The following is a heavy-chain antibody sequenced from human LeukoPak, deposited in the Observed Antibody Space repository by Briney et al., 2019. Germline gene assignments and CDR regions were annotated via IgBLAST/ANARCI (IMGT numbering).Heavy chain of an antibody. CDR3: AQSSPVLMWS. V-gene: IGHV3-74*01. CDR2: INSDGSTT. D-gene: IGHD3-10*01. Sequence: GGSLRLSCAASGFTFSSYWMHWVRQAPGKGLVWVSRINSDGSTTNYADSVKGRFTISRDNAKNTLYLQMNSLRVGDTAVYYCAQSSPVLMWSWGQGTLVTVSS. J-gene: IGHJ5*02. CDR1: GFTFSSYW.